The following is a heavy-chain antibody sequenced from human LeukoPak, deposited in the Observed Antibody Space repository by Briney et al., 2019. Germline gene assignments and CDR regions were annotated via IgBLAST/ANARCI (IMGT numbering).Heavy chain of an antibody. Sequence: SETLSLTCTVSGGSISSYYWSWIRQPLGKGLEWIGYIYYSGSTNYNPSLKSRVTISVDTSKNQFSLKLSSVTAADTAVYYCARDSRDFWSGYYRFDPWGQGTLVTVSS. D-gene: IGHD3-3*01. CDR2: IYYSGST. J-gene: IGHJ5*02. CDR3: ARDSRDFWSGYYRFDP. V-gene: IGHV4-59*01. CDR1: GGSISSYY.